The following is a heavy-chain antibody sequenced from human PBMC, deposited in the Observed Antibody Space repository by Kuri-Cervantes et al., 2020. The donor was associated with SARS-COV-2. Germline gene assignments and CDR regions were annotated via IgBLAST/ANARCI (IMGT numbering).Heavy chain of an antibody. D-gene: IGHD5-18*01. CDR3: ARLATGYNYGYGYYYHYGIDV. V-gene: IGHV3-74*01. J-gene: IGHJ6*02. CDR1: GFTFSGHW. CDR2: INPDGSYT. Sequence: GESLKISCAASGFTFSGHWIHWVRQAPGKGLVWVSRINPDGSYTNNADSVKGRFTLSRDNAKNMLFLQMNSLRAEDTAVYYCARLATGYNYGYGYYYHYGIDVWGQGTTVTVSS.